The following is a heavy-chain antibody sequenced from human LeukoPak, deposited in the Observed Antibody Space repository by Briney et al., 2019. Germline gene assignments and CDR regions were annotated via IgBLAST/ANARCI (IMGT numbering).Heavy chain of an antibody. J-gene: IGHJ4*02. CDR2: IYYSGTT. Sequence: SETLSLTCTVSSGSMSSYYWSWIRQSPRTGLEWIGYIYYSGTTNYNPSLKSRVTISVDTSKSQFSLKLSSVTAADTAIYYCARRSLRNSSWDSWGQGTLVTVSS. CDR1: SGSMSSYY. D-gene: IGHD6-13*01. CDR3: ARRSLRNSSWDS. V-gene: IGHV4-59*08.